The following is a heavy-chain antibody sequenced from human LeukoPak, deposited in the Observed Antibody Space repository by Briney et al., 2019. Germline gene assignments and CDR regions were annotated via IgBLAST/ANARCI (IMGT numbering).Heavy chain of an antibody. V-gene: IGHV4-30-4*01. CDR2: IYYSGST. J-gene: IGHJ6*02. Sequence: SQTLSLTCTVSGGSISSGDYYWSWIRQPPGKGLEWIGYIYYSGSTYYNPSLKSRVTISVDTSKNQFSLKLSSVTAADTAVYYCARASSSNYYYGMDAWGQGTTVTVSS. CDR3: ARASSSNYYYGMDA. D-gene: IGHD2-15*01. CDR1: GGSISSGDYY.